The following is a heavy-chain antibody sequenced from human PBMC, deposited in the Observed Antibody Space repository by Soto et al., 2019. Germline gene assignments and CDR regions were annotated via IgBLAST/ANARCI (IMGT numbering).Heavy chain of an antibody. V-gene: IGHV3-73*01. CDR3: IRQDKYAFDI. J-gene: IGHJ3*02. CDR1: EFTFSGFA. Sequence: GGSLRLSCAASEFTFSGFAMHWVRQASGKGLEWVGRIRSKPNNYATTYDASVKGRFTISRDDSKNTAYLQMNSLKTEDTAVYYCIRQDKYAFDIWGQGKVVTVSS. CDR2: IRSKPNNYAT. D-gene: IGHD2-15*01.